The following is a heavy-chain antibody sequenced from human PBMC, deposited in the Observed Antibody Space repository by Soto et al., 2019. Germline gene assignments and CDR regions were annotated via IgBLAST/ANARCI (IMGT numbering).Heavy chain of an antibody. V-gene: IGHV5-51*01. Sequence: GESLKISCRGSGYSFTSYWIGWVRQVPGKGLEWMGIIYPGDSNTRYSPSFQGQVTISADKSISSAYLQWSSLKASDTAMYYCARQGYCSNTACYTVDYWGQGTLVTVSS. CDR3: ARQGYCSNTACYTVDY. CDR2: IYPGDSNT. D-gene: IGHD2-2*02. CDR1: GYSFTSYW. J-gene: IGHJ4*02.